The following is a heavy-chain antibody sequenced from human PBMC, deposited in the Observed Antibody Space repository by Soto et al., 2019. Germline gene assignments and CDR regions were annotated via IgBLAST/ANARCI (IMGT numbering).Heavy chain of an antibody. J-gene: IGHJ5*02. V-gene: IGHV3-30-3*01. Sequence: PGGSLRLSCAASGFTFSSHAMHWVRQAPGKGLEWVAIISYDGSTIYYADSVKGRFTISRDNSKNTLYLQMNSLRADDTAVYFCARHLASTVTTSGWFDPWGQGTLVTVSS. CDR1: GFTFSSHA. D-gene: IGHD4-4*01. CDR2: ISYDGSTI. CDR3: ARHLASTVTTSGWFDP.